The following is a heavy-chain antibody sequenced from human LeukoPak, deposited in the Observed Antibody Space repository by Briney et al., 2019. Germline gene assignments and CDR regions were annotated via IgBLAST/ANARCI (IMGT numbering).Heavy chain of an antibody. J-gene: IGHJ3*02. CDR2: ISAYTGNT. CDR3: ARDCGNCGGAPDDTFDI. Sequence: ASVKVSCKASVYTFSTYGISWVRQAPGQGLEWMGWISAYTGNTNYAQNVQGRVTMTTDTSTSTAYLELRSLRSDDTAVYYCARDCGNCGGAPDDTFDIWGKGKMVTVSS. V-gene: IGHV1-18*01. CDR1: VYTFSTYG. D-gene: IGHD2-21*01.